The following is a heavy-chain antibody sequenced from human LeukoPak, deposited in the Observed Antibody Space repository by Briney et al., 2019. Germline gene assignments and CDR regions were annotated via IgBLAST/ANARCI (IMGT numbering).Heavy chain of an antibody. CDR1: NYPFTSYG. CDR3: ARDHDVYCSSTSCPEDY. D-gene: IGHD2-2*01. CDR2: ISAYNGNT. Sequence: ASVKASCKAFNYPFTSYGISWVRQAPGHGRGWMGWISAYNGNTNYAQTLHGRVTMTTDTYTSTAYMELRSLRSDDTAVYYCARDHDVYCSSTSCPEDYWGQGTLVTVSS. V-gene: IGHV1-18*04. J-gene: IGHJ4*02.